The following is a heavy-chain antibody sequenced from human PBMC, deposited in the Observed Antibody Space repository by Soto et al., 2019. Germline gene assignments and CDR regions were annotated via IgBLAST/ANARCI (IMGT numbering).Heavy chain of an antibody. V-gene: IGHV3-21*01. CDR3: AKSSQDIVVVPAAMGAFDI. D-gene: IGHD2-2*01. CDR2: VTSSSSSM. Sequence: PGGSLRLSCAASGFTFNRYGMNWVRQAPGKGLEWVSSVTSSSSSMLYADSVKGRFTISRDDAKDSLFLQMNSLRADDTAVYYCAKSSQDIVVVPAAMGAFDIWGQGTMVTVSS. CDR1: GFTFNRYG. J-gene: IGHJ3*02.